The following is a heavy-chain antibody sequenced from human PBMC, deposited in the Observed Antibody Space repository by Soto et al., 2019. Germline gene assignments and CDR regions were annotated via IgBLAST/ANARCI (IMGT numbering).Heavy chain of an antibody. Sequence: EVQLVESGGGLVQPGGSLRLSCAASGFTFSSYSMNWVRQAPGKGLEWVSYISSSSSTIYYADSVKGRLTISRDNAKNSLYLQMNSLRAEDTAVYYCARENYGSGSYYNGGYYYYGMDVWGQGTTVTVSS. J-gene: IGHJ6*02. V-gene: IGHV3-48*01. CDR2: ISSSSSTI. D-gene: IGHD3-10*01. CDR1: GFTFSSYS. CDR3: ARENYGSGSYYNGGYYYYGMDV.